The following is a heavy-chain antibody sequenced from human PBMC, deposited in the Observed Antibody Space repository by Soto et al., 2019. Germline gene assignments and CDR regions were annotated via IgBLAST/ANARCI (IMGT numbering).Heavy chain of an antibody. CDR2: IYYSGST. CDR1: GDSISSVGHY. J-gene: IGHJ6*02. V-gene: IGHV4-31*03. Sequence: PSETLSLTCSVSGDSISSVGHYWTWIRQQPGKGLEWIGYIYYSGSTDYNPSLKSRVTISIDRSKNQFSLNLSSVTAADTAIYYCSRESGGYDSSTRYGLDVWGQGTTVTVSS. D-gene: IGHD6-25*01. CDR3: SRESGGYDSSTRYGLDV.